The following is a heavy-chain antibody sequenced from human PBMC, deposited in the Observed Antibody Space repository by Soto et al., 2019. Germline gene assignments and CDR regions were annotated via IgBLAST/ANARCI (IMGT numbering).Heavy chain of an antibody. J-gene: IGHJ6*02. CDR1: GYTFTSYY. Sequence: GASVKVSCKASGYTFTSYYMHWVRQAPGQGLEWMGIINPSGGSTSYAQKFQGRVTMTRDTSTSTVYMELSSLRSEDTAVYYCARAAEQQLVYYYYYYGMDVWGQGTTVTVSS. CDR2: INPSGGST. D-gene: IGHD6-13*01. CDR3: ARAAEQQLVYYYYYYGMDV. V-gene: IGHV1-46*01.